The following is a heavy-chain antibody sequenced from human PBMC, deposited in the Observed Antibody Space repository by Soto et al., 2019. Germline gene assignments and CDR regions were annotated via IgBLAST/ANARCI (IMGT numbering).Heavy chain of an antibody. CDR2: INPNSGGT. CDR3: ARSESITIFGVVIIRGAFDI. J-gene: IGHJ3*02. V-gene: IGHV1-2*04. Sequence: APVKVSSKASGYSFTGYYMHWARQAPKQGLEWMGWINPNSGGTNYAQKFQGWVTMTRDTSISTAYMELSRLRSDDTAVYYCARSESITIFGVVIIRGAFDIWGQGTMVTVSS. CDR1: GYSFTGYY. D-gene: IGHD3-3*01.